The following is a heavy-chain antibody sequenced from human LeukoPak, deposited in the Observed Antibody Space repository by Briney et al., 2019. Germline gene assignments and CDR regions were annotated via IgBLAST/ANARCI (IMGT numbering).Heavy chain of an antibody. Sequence: ASVKVSCKASGYTFTSYGISWVRQAPGQGLEWMGWISAYNGNTNYAQKLQGRVTMTTDTSTSTAYMELRSLRSDDTAVYYCARHSFDWLLPNSYFDYWGQGTLVTVSS. V-gene: IGHV1-18*01. D-gene: IGHD3-9*01. J-gene: IGHJ4*02. CDR3: ARHSFDWLLPNSYFDY. CDR1: GYTFTSYG. CDR2: ISAYNGNT.